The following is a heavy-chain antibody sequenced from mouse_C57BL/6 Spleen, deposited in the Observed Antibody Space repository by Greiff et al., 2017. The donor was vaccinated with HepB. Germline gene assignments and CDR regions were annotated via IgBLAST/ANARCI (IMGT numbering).Heavy chain of an antibody. CDR3: ARGTTVVAFDD. V-gene: IGHV1-50*01. J-gene: IGHJ2*01. CDR2: IDPSDSYT. D-gene: IGHD1-1*01. CDR1: GYTFTSYW. Sequence: QVQLQQPGAELVKPGASVKLSCKASGYTFTSYWMQWVKQRPGQGLEWIGEIDPSDSYTNYNQKFKGKATLTVDTSSSTAYMQLSSLTSEDSAVYYCARGTTVVAFDDWGQGTTLTVSS.